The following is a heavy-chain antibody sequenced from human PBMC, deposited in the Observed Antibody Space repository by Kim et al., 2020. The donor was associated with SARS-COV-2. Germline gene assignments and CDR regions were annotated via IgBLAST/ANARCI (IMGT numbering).Heavy chain of an antibody. CDR3: AKDLNRDTIFGVAPGFDY. Sequence: GGSLRLSCAASGFTFSSYGMHWVRQAPGKGLEWVAVIWYDGSNKYYADSVKGRFTISRDNSKNTLYLQMNSLRAEDTAVYYCAKDLNRDTIFGVAPGFDYWGQGTRVTVSS. D-gene: IGHD3-3*01. J-gene: IGHJ4*02. CDR1: GFTFSSYG. V-gene: IGHV3-33*06. CDR2: IWYDGSNK.